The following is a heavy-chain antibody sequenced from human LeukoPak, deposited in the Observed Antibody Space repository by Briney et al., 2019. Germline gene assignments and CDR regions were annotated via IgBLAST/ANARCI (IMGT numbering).Heavy chain of an antibody. D-gene: IGHD1-26*01. J-gene: IGHJ4*02. Sequence: PGGSLRLSCAASGFTFRGYAMSWVRQAPGKGLEWIATITGNGGTTFYADSVKGRFVVSRDNAKNTLYLQMNRQRAEDTAVYYCARDKPSGSYAGFDYWGQGTLVTVSS. CDR1: GFTFRGYA. CDR3: ARDKPSGSYAGFDY. V-gene: IGHV3-23*01. CDR2: ITGNGGTT.